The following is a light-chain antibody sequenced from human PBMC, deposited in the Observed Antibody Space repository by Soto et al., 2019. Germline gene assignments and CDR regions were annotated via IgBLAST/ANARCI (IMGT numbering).Light chain of an antibody. J-gene: IGKJ4*01. CDR2: GAS. CDR1: QSVSSSY. Sequence: DIVLTQSPGTLSLSPGERAALSCRASQSVSSSYLAWYQQKPGQAPRLLIYGASNRATGIPDRFSGSGSGTDFTLTISILEPEDFAVYYCQQYDNSPLTFGGGTKVEIK. CDR3: QQYDNSPLT. V-gene: IGKV3-20*01.